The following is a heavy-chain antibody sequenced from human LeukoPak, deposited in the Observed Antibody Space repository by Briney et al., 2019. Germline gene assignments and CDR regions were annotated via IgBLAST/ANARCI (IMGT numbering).Heavy chain of an antibody. D-gene: IGHD6-19*01. CDR2: ISSSGSTI. CDR1: GFTFSDYY. J-gene: IGHJ5*02. Sequence: TTGGSLRLSCAASGFTFSDYYMSWIRQAPGKGLEWVSYISSSGSTIYYADSVKGRFTISRDNSKNTLYLQMNSLRAEDTAVYYCARDSPGSSAPSVDNWFDPWGQGTLVTVSS. CDR3: ARDSPGSSAPSVDNWFDP. V-gene: IGHV3-11*04.